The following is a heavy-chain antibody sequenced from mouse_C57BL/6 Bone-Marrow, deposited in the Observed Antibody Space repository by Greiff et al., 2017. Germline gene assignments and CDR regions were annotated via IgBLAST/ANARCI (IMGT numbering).Heavy chain of an antibody. CDR1: GFNIKDYY. Sequence: EVKLVESGAELVRPGASVKLSCTASGFNIKDYYMHWVKQRPEQGLEWIGRLDPEDGDTEYAPQFQGKATMTADTSSNTAYLQLSSLTSEDTAVYYCTKYSYDDYSAWFADWGQGTLVTVSA. CDR3: TKYSYDDYSAWFAD. D-gene: IGHD2-4*01. V-gene: IGHV14-1*01. CDR2: LDPEDGDT. J-gene: IGHJ3*01.